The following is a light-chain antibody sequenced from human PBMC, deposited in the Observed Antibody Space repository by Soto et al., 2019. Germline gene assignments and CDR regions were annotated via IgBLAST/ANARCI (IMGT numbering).Light chain of an antibody. CDR1: QSVSSSY. Sequence: EIVLTQSPGTLSLSPGERATLSCRASQSVSSSYLAWFQQKPGQTPRLLIYASSRRATGIPDRFSGSGSGTDFTLTISRLESGDFAVYYCQQFGTSLPITFGQGTRLEIK. J-gene: IGKJ5*01. CDR3: QQFGTSLPIT. V-gene: IGKV3-20*01. CDR2: ASS.